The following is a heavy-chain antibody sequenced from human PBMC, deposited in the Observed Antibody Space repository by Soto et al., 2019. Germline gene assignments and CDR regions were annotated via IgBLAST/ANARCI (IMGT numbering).Heavy chain of an antibody. D-gene: IGHD5-12*01. CDR2: MNPNSGNT. CDR3: ARERYSAYVCAY. J-gene: IGHJ4*02. V-gene: IGHV1-8*01. CDR1: GYTFTSYD. Sequence: QVQLVQSGAEVKKPGASVKVSCKASGYTFTSYDINWVRQATGQGLEWMGWMNPNSGNTGYAQKFQGRGTMTRNTSISTAYMELSSLRSEDTAVYYCARERYSAYVCAYWGQGNPVTVSS.